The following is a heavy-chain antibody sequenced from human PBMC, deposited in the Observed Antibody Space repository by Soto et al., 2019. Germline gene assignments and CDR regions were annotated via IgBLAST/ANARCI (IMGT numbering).Heavy chain of an antibody. CDR2: IIPIFGTA. J-gene: IGHJ4*02. CDR1: GGTFSSYA. CDR3: ARKAKASYSSFDY. V-gene: IGHV1-69*13. D-gene: IGHD6-13*01. Sequence: ASVKVSCKASGGTFSSYAISWVRQAPGQGLEWMGGIIPIFGTANYAQKFQGRVTITADESTSTAYMELSSLRSEDTAVYYCARKAKASYSSFDYWGQGTLVTVSS.